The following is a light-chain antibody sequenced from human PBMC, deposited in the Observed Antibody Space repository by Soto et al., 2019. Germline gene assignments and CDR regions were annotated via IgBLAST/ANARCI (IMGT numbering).Light chain of an antibody. V-gene: IGKV3-11*01. CDR2: AAS. J-gene: IGKJ5*01. CDR1: QAIDGC. CDR3: QQRCCLQVT. Sequence: IVLTQSPSTLSLSPWDTATLSCRASQAIDGCVAWYQQKVGQAPRLLIYAASTRDSGVGARFTGSGSATDFSLTITSLEPEDFAVYHCQQRCCLQVTFGQGTRVEIK.